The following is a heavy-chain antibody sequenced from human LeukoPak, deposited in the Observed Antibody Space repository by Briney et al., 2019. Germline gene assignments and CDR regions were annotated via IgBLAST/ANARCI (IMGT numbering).Heavy chain of an antibody. V-gene: IGHV4-34*01. D-gene: IGHD6-19*01. Sequence: SETLSLTCVVYGGSFSGYYWSWIRQPPGKGLEWIGEINHSGSTNYNPSLKSRVTISVDTSKNQFSLRLSSVTAADTAVYYCARDRRVAGTDYWGQGTLVTVSS. CDR3: ARDRRVAGTDY. CDR1: GGSFSGYY. J-gene: IGHJ4*02. CDR2: INHSGST.